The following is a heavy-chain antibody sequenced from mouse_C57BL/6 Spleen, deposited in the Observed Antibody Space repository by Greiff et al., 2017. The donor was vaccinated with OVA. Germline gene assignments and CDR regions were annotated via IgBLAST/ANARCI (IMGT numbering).Heavy chain of an antibody. CDR1: GFTFSDYG. Sequence: EVMLVESGGGLVKPGGSLKLSCAASGFTFSDYGMHWVRQAPEKGLAWVAYISSGSSDIYSADTVKVRFTISRVNAKNTLFLQMTSLRSEDTAMYYCARPYYDYDETDYAMDDWGQGTSVTVSS. V-gene: IGHV5-17*01. J-gene: IGHJ4*01. CDR3: ARPYYDYDETDYAMDD. D-gene: IGHD2-4*01. CDR2: ISSGSSDI.